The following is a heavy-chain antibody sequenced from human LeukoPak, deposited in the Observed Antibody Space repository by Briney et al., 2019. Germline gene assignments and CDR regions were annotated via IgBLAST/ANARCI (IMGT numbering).Heavy chain of an antibody. CDR1: GYTFTGYY. CDR2: INPNSGGT. Sequence: GASVKVSCRASGYTFTGYYMHWVRQAPGQGLEWMGWINPNSGGTNYAQKFQGRVTMTRDTSISTAYMELSRLRSDDTAVYYCARTRQGGVIVPEYYFDYWGQGTLVTVSS. J-gene: IGHJ4*02. CDR3: ARTRQGGVIVPEYYFDY. D-gene: IGHD3-16*02. V-gene: IGHV1-2*02.